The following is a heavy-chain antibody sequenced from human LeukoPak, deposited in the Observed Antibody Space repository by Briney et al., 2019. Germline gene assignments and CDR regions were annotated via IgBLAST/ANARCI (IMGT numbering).Heavy chain of an antibody. CDR3: AKDRSSWHAYYFDS. D-gene: IGHD6-13*01. Sequence: GGSLRLSCAASGFTFDDYAMHWVRQAPGKGLEWVSLISWDGDSTYYADSVKGRFTVSRDNSKNSLYLQMNSLRAEDTALYYSAKDRSSWHAYYFDSWGQGTLVTVSS. CDR1: GFTFDDYA. V-gene: IGHV3-43D*04. J-gene: IGHJ4*02. CDR2: ISWDGDST.